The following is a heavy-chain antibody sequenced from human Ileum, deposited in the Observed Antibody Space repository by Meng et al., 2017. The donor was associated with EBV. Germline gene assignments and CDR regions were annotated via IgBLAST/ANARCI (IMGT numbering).Heavy chain of an antibody. J-gene: IGHJ4*02. CDR2: IYHSGST. V-gene: IGHV4-4*02. CDR1: GGSMGSTNC. CDR3: ARADKVRFDY. Sequence: VLLPASVPGAVNTSWTLSRSVAASGGSMGSTNCWSCVRQPPGKGLEVIGEIYHSGSTNYNPSLKRRVSISVDKSKNQFSLKLSSVPAADTAVYYCARADKVRFDYWGQGTLVTVSS.